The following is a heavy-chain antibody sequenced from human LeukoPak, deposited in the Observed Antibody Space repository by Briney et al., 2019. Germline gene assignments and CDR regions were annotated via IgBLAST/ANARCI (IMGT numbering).Heavy chain of an antibody. V-gene: IGHV3-7*01. CDR1: GFTFSSYW. CDR2: IKGDGNEK. J-gene: IGHJ4*02. CDR3: VRDGLYGQRDS. Sequence: GGSLRLSCEVSGFTFSSYWMTWVRQAPGKGLEWVANIKGDGNEKYYVDSVKGRFTNSRDNAKNSLYLQMNSLGAEDTAVYYCVRDGLYGQRDSWGQGTLVTVSS. D-gene: IGHD4-17*01.